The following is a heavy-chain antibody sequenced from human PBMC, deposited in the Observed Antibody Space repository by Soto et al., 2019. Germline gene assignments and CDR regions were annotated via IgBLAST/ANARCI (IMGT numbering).Heavy chain of an antibody. J-gene: IGHJ6*03. Sequence: QVQLQQWGAGLLKPSETLSLTCAVYGGSFSGYYWSWIRQPPGKGLEWIGEINHSGSTNYNPSLKSRVTTSVEASKNQFSLEVRSVAAADTAVYYCARGYSGCVGGGHYYYYYMDVGGKGTTVTVSS. CDR1: GGSFSGYY. CDR2: INHSGST. CDR3: ARGYSGCVGGGHYYYYYMDV. V-gene: IGHV4-34*01. D-gene: IGHD5-12*01.